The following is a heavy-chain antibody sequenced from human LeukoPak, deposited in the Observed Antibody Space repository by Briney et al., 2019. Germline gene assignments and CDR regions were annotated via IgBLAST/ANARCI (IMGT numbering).Heavy chain of an antibody. CDR1: GYSISSGYY. D-gene: IGHD6-19*01. CDR3: ARDKQWLVQ. CDR2: IYHSGST. V-gene: IGHV4-38-2*02. J-gene: IGHJ4*02. Sequence: PSETLSLTCTVSGYSISSGYYWGWIRQPPGKGLEWIGSIYHSGSTYYNPSLKSRVTISVDTSKNQFSLKLSSVTAADTAVYYCARDKQWLVQWGQGTLVTVSS.